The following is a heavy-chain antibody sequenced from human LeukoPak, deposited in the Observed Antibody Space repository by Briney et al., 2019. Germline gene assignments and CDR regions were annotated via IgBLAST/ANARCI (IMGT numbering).Heavy chain of an antibody. J-gene: IGHJ4*02. D-gene: IGHD2/OR15-2a*01. CDR2: LSYTGKT. CDR1: GVSVSTSH. V-gene: IGHV4-59*02. CDR3: SEGYFEPFDH. Sequence: SETLSLTCNVSGVSVSTSHWNWIRQRPGKGLEWIGCLSYTGKTDYNPSLKSRASISLGSSNNHFSLKLTSVTAADTAVYYCSEGYFEPFDHWGQGILVTVSS.